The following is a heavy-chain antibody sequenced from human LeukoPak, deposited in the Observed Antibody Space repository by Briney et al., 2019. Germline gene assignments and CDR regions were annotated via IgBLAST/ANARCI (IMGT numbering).Heavy chain of an antibody. Sequence: SQALSLTCTVSGGSISSGSYYWTWIRQPAGKGLEWIGRIYTSGTTNYNPSLKSRLTISADTSKNQFSLMLTSVTAADTAVYYCVRDGYRVTGYYYYMDVWGKGTTVTVSS. CDR3: VRDGYRVTGYYYYMDV. J-gene: IGHJ6*03. CDR2: IYTSGTT. D-gene: IGHD5-12*01. CDR1: GGSISSGSYY. V-gene: IGHV4-61*02.